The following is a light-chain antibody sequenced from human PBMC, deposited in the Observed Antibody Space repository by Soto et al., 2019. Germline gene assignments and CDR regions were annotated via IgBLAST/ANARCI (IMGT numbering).Light chain of an antibody. CDR3: QSYDSSLSGYV. J-gene: IGLJ1*01. CDR1: RSKIGENYD. V-gene: IGLV1-40*01. CDR2: GNS. Sequence: QSVLTQPPSVSGAPGKRVTISCPGGRSKIGENYDVNGYRQLPGTAPKLLIYGNSNRASGVPDRFSGSKSGTSASLAITGLQAEDEADYYCQSYDSSLSGYVFGTGTKLTVL.